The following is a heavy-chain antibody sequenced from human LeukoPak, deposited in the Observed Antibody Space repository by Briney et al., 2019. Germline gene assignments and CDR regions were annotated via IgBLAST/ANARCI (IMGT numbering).Heavy chain of an antibody. D-gene: IGHD1-26*01. CDR1: GVSISSSNYY. V-gene: IGHV4-39*07. CDR2: IYSSGST. Sequence: SETLSLTCTVSGVSISSSNYYWGWIRQPSGKGLEWIGNIYSSGSTYFNSSLKSRVTISIDTSKNQFSLKLTSVTAADTAVYYCARGVNSGYFDYCGQGTLVTVSS. CDR3: ARGVNSGYFDY. J-gene: IGHJ4*02.